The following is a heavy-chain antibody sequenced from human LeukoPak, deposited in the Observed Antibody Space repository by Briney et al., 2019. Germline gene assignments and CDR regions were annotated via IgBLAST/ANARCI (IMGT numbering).Heavy chain of an antibody. CDR3: AKNFYGDYNFFFDY. V-gene: IGHV3-23*01. Sequence: GGSLRLSCAASGLTFSSYALAWVRQAPGKGLEWVSAISGSGGTTYYADSVKGHFTISRDNSKNTLYLQMNSLRAEDTAVYYCAKNFYGDYNFFFDYWGQGTLVTVPS. J-gene: IGHJ4*02. CDR2: ISGSGGTT. CDR1: GLTFSSYA. D-gene: IGHD4-17*01.